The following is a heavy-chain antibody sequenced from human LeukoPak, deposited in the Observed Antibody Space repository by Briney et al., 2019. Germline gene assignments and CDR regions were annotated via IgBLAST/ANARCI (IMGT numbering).Heavy chain of an antibody. CDR3: ATDAGGSPFDY. CDR2: IWSDGSNK. Sequence: GRSLRLSCAASGFTFSTYGMHWVRQAPGKGLEWVAVIWSDGSNKDYADSVKGRFTISRDNSKNSLFLQMNSLRAEDTAVYYCATDAGGSPFDYWDQGTLVTVSS. J-gene: IGHJ4*02. D-gene: IGHD2-15*01. CDR1: GFTFSTYG. V-gene: IGHV3-33*03.